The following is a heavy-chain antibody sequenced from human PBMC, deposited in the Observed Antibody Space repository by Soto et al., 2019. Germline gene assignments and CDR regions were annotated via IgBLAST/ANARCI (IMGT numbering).Heavy chain of an antibody. D-gene: IGHD3-9*01. CDR2: VYYSGST. CDR1: GGSVTLTSYY. Sequence: PSETLSLTCSVSGGSVTLTSYYWGWIRQPPGKGLEWIGNVYYSGSTNYNPSLKSRVTISVDTSKNQFSLKLSSVTAADTAVYYCARGIRYFDWGHQALRQSGANWFDPWGQGTLVTVSS. V-gene: IGHV4-39*01. CDR3: ARGIRYFDWGHQALRQSGANWFDP. J-gene: IGHJ5*02.